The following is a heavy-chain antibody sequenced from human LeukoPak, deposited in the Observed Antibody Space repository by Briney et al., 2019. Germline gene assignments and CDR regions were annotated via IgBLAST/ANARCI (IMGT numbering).Heavy chain of an antibody. D-gene: IGHD3-10*01. CDR1: GFTSDDYG. CDR3: ARVQYGSGSYYAFDI. CDR2: INWNGGST. Sequence: GGSLRLSCAASGFTSDDYGMSWVRQAPGKGLEWVSGINWNGGSTGYADYVKGRFTISRDNAKNSLYLQMNSLRAEDTALYYCARVQYGSGSYYAFDIWGQGTMVTVSS. V-gene: IGHV3-20*04. J-gene: IGHJ3*02.